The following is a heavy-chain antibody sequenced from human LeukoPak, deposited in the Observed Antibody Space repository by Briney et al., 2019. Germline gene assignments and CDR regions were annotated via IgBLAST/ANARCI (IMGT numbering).Heavy chain of an antibody. J-gene: IGHJ6*03. CDR3: ARRWNYGRNYYIDV. D-gene: IGHD1-7*01. CDR2: INDSGRI. V-gene: IGHV4-34*01. CDR1: GGSFSNYY. Sequence: PSETLSLTCAVYGGSFSNYYWSWISQPPGKGPEWIGEINDSGRINYNPSLMSRVTVSVDTSKNQFSLRLTSVTATDTAVYYCARRWNYGRNYYIDVWGNGATVSVSS.